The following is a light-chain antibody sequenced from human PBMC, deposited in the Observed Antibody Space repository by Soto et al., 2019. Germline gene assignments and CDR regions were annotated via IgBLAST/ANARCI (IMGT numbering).Light chain of an antibody. Sequence: QSVLTQPPSASGTPGQRVTISCSGSSSNIGSNYVYWYQQLPGTAPKLLIYRNNQRPSGVPDRFSGSKSGTSASLAISGLGPEDEVVYYGAEWDDSRSGGVFGGGTKLTVL. CDR1: SSNIGSNY. CDR3: AEWDDSRSGGV. CDR2: RNN. J-gene: IGLJ3*02. V-gene: IGLV1-47*01.